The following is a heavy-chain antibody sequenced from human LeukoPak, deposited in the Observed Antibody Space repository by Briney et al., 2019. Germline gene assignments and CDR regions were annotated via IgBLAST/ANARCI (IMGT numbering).Heavy chain of an antibody. D-gene: IGHD4-17*01. CDR3: ARDRDYGAPDY. J-gene: IGHJ4*02. Sequence: PGGSLRLSCAASGFTFSSYAMHWVRQAPGKGLVWVSRINGDGTSTSTSYADSVKGRFTISRDNAKNTLYLRMNTLRAEDTAVYYCARDRDYGAPDYWGQGTLVTVSS. CDR1: GFTFSSYA. CDR2: INGDGTST. V-gene: IGHV3-74*01.